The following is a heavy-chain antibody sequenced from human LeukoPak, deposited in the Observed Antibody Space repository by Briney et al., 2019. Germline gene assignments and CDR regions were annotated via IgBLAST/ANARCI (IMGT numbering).Heavy chain of an antibody. Sequence: GGSLRLSCAASGFTFSSYGMHWVRQAPGKGLEWVAFIRYDGSNKYYADSVKGRFTISRDNSKNTLYLQMNSLRAEDTAVYYCAKDRLYSNYYFDYWGQGTLVTVSS. J-gene: IGHJ4*02. V-gene: IGHV3-30*02. CDR3: AKDRLYSNYYFDY. CDR2: IRYDGSNK. CDR1: GFTFSSYG. D-gene: IGHD4-11*01.